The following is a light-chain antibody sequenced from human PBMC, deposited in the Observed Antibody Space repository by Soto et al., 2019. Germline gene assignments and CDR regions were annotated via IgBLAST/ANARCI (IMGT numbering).Light chain of an antibody. CDR3: GQFVSAPPRT. CDR2: GVS. Sequence: EIVLTQSPGTLSLSPGESATLSCRASQSVSSTFLAWYQQKPGQAPRLLIFGVSNRATGIPDRFSGSGSGTDFTLTCSRLEPEDFAVYYCGQFVSAPPRTFGQGTTVAIK. J-gene: IGKJ1*01. V-gene: IGKV3-20*01. CDR1: QSVSSTF.